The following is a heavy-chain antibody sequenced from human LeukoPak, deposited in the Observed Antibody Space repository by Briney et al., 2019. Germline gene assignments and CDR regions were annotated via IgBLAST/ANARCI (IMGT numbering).Heavy chain of an antibody. CDR1: GFTFDDYD. Sequence: GGSLRLSCAASGFTFDDYDMSWVRQAPGKGLEWVSGINWNGDSTGYADSVKGRFTISRDNSKKTVYLHMNSLKTEDTAVYYCAKPLSGSPYYFDFWGQGTLVTVSS. D-gene: IGHD1-26*01. CDR3: AKPLSGSPYYFDF. V-gene: IGHV3-20*04. CDR2: INWNGDST. J-gene: IGHJ4*02.